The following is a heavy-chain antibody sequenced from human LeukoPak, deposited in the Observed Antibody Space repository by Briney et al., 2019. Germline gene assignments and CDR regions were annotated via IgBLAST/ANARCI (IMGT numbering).Heavy chain of an antibody. J-gene: IGHJ4*02. CDR3: ARHCSGGSCYSGALDY. V-gene: IGHV2-70*11. Sequence: SGPTLVKPTQTLTLTCTFSGFSLSTSGMCVSWIRQPPGKALEWLARIDWDDDKYYSTSLKTRLTISKDTSKNQVVLTMTNMDPVDTATYYCARHCSGGSCYSGALDYWGQGTLVTVSS. CDR1: GFSLSTSGMC. D-gene: IGHD2-15*01. CDR2: IDWDDDK.